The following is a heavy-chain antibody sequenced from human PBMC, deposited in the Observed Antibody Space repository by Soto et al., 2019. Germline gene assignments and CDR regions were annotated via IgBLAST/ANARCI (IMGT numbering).Heavy chain of an antibody. Sequence: SGGSLRLSCAASGFTFSSYAMSWVRQAPGKGLEWVSAISGSGGSTYYADSVKGRFTISRDNSKNTLYLQMNSLRAEDTAVYYCAKGSSRLRYVYYYYYYMDVWGKGTTVTVSS. CDR2: ISGSGGST. CDR1: GFTFSSYA. CDR3: AKGSSRLRYVYYYYYYMDV. D-gene: IGHD4-17*01. J-gene: IGHJ6*03. V-gene: IGHV3-23*01.